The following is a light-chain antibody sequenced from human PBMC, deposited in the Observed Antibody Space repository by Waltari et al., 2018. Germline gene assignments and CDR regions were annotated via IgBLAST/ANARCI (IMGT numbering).Light chain of an antibody. CDR2: VNSDGSH. CDR3: QTGGFGIWV. J-gene: IGLJ3*02. V-gene: IGLV4-69*01. Sequence: QLMLTQSPSASASLGASVKLTCTLSSGHSNYPIAWPQQQPEKGPRYLMTVNSDGSHIKGDGLPDRVSGSSSGAGRYLTISSLQSEDETDYYCQTGGFGIWVFGGGTKLTVL. CDR1: SGHSNYP.